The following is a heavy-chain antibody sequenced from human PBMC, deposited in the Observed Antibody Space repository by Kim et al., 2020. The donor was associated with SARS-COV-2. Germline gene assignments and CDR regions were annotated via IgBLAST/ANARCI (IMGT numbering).Heavy chain of an antibody. CDR2: IYYSGST. Sequence: SETLSLTCTVSGGSISSSSCYWGWIRQPPGKGLEWIGSIYYSGSTYYNPSLKSRVTISVDTSKNQFSLKLSSVTAADTAVYYCARSLGAGPSTIFGVVIIPDVFDIWGQGTMVTVSS. J-gene: IGHJ3*02. D-gene: IGHD3-3*01. CDR3: ARSLGAGPSTIFGVVIIPDVFDI. V-gene: IGHV4-39*01. CDR1: GGSISSSSCY.